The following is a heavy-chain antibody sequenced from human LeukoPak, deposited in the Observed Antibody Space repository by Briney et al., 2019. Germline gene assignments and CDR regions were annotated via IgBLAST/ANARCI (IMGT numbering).Heavy chain of an antibody. D-gene: IGHD4-17*01. CDR1: GYTFTSYG. V-gene: IGHV1-18*01. J-gene: IGHJ4*02. CDR3: ARGERDYGDYGPFDY. Sequence: GASVKVSCKASGYTFTSYGISWVRQAPGQGLEWMGWISAYNGNTNYAQKLQGRVTMTTDTSTSTAYMELRSLRSDDTAVYYCARGERDYGDYGPFDYWGQGTLVTVSS. CDR2: ISAYNGNT.